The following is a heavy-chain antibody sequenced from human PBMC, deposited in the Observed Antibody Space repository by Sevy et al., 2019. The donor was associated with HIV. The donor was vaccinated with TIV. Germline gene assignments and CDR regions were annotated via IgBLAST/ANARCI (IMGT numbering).Heavy chain of an antibody. CDR2: IWYDGSNK. V-gene: IGHV3-33*01. D-gene: IGHD3-10*01. Sequence: GGSLRLSCAGSGFTFSSYGMHWVRQAPGKGLEWVAVIWYDGSNKYYADSVKGRFTISRDNSKNTLYLQMNSLRAEDTAVYYCARDRYYGSGSSGMDVWGQGTTVTVSS. J-gene: IGHJ6*02. CDR1: GFTFSSYG. CDR3: ARDRYYGSGSSGMDV.